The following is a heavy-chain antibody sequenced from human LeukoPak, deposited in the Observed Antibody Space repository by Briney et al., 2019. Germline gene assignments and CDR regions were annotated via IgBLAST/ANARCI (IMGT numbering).Heavy chain of an antibody. CDR2: ISYDGSNK. V-gene: IGHV3-30-3*01. CDR1: GLTFSSYA. J-gene: IGHJ4*02. Sequence: GRSLRLSCAASGLTFSSYAMHWVRQAPGKGLEWVAVISYDGSNKYYADSVKGRFTISRDNSKNTLYLQMNSLRAEDTAVYYCARDWGAYGGNTGAYWGQGTLVTVSS. D-gene: IGHD4-23*01. CDR3: ARDWGAYGGNTGAY.